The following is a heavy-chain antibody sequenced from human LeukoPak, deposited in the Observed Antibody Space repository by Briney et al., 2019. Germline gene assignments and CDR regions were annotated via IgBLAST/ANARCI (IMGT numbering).Heavy chain of an antibody. CDR3: ARGNFGSIVPDY. J-gene: IGHJ4*02. CDR1: GGSFSGYY. V-gene: IGHV4-34*01. D-gene: IGHD1-26*01. Sequence: PSETLSLTCAVYGGSFSGYYWSWIRQPPGKGLEWIGEINHSGSTNYNPSLKSRVTISVDTSKNQFSLKLSSVTAADTAVYYCARGNFGSIVPDYWGQGTLVTVSS. CDR2: INHSGST.